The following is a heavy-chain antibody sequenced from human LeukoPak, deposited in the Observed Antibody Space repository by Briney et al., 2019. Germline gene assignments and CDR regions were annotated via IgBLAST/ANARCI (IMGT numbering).Heavy chain of an antibody. CDR2: TYPGDSNT. Sequence: GESLKISCKGSGYSFTNNWIGWVRQMPGKGLEWMGITYPGDSNTRYSPSFQGQVPISADKSTSSAYLQWSSLKASDTAMYYCVRSPACSSGTCYPNWFDPWGQGTLVTVSS. J-gene: IGHJ5*02. CDR3: VRSPACSSGTCYPNWFDP. D-gene: IGHD2-15*01. CDR1: GYSFTNNW. V-gene: IGHV5-51*01.